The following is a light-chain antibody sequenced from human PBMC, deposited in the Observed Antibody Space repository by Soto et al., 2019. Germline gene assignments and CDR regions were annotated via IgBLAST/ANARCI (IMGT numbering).Light chain of an antibody. V-gene: IGKV2-30*02. CDR2: KVS. J-gene: IGKJ5*01. CDR1: QSLVHSDGIAY. CDR3: MQGTHWPIT. Sequence: DDVMTQSPPSLPVTLGQPASISCRSNQSLVHSDGIAYFSWFQQRPGRSPRRLIYKVSNRDSGVPARFSGSGSGTDFALKISRVEAEDVGVYYCMQGTHWPITFGQGTRLEIK.